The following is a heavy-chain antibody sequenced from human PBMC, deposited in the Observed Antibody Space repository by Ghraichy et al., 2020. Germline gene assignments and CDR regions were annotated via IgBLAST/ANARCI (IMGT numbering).Heavy chain of an antibody. CDR2: IYYSGST. Sequence: SETPSLTCTVSGDSISSYYWNWIRQPPGKGLEWIAYIYYSGSTNSNPSLKSRATTSVDTSKNQFSLNLSSVTAADTAVYYCAGGTISSLLDYWGQGTLVTVSS. CDR1: GDSISSYY. V-gene: IGHV4-59*01. D-gene: IGHD1-26*01. J-gene: IGHJ4*02. CDR3: AGGTISSLLDY.